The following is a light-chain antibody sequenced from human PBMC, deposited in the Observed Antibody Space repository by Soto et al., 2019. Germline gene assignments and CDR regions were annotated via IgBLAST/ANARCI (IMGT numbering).Light chain of an antibody. CDR2: DVA. CDR3: VSYTSSTTDV. Sequence: QSALTQPASVSDSPGQSITISCTGTSSDVGGSNFVSWYQQHPGKPPKLIIYDVANRPSGVSNRFSGSKSGSTASLIISRLQTEDEADYYCVSYTSSTTDVFGTGTKVTV. CDR1: SSDVGGSNF. J-gene: IGLJ1*01. V-gene: IGLV2-14*03.